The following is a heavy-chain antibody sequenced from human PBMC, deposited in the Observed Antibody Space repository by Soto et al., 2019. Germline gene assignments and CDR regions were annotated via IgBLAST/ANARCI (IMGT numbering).Heavy chain of an antibody. D-gene: IGHD3-16*01. V-gene: IGHV3-7*03. CDR3: LGGSNYDTP. Sequence: PGGSLRLSCAASGLTFSNYWMNWVRQAPGKGLEWVAKINPDGSDKHYIDSVKGRFTISRDNAQNSVSLQMNSLRAEDTAVYFCLGGSNYDTPWGQGTLVTVSS. CDR1: GLTFSNYW. CDR2: INPDGSDK. J-gene: IGHJ5*02.